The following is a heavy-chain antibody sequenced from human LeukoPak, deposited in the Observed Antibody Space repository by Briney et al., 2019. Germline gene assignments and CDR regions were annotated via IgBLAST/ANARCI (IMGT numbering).Heavy chain of an antibody. CDR2: IWYDGSNK. CDR1: GFTFSSYG. Sequence: PGGSLRLSCAASGFTFSSYGMHWVRQAPGKGLEWVAVIWYDGSNKYYADSVKGRFTISGDNSKNTLYLQMNSLRAEDTAVYYCAREDIVVVPAAISRMSNYCYYYGMDVWGQGTTVTVSS. D-gene: IGHD2-2*01. J-gene: IGHJ6*02. V-gene: IGHV3-33*01. CDR3: AREDIVVVPAAISRMSNYCYYYGMDV.